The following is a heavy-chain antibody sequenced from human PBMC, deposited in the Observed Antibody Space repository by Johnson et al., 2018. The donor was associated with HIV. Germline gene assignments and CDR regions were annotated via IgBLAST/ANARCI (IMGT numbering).Heavy chain of an antibody. CDR3: ARDRYSGSFTLGAFDI. J-gene: IGHJ3*02. CDR1: GFTVSSNY. D-gene: IGHD1-26*01. Sequence: VQLVESGGGLVQPGGSLRLSCAASGFTVSSNYMSWVRQAPGKGLESVSVVYSGGTTHYADSVKGRFTMSRDNSKNTLCLQMNSLRAEDTAVYYCARDRYSGSFTLGAFDIWGQGTVVTVSS. CDR2: VYSGGTT. V-gene: IGHV3-66*02.